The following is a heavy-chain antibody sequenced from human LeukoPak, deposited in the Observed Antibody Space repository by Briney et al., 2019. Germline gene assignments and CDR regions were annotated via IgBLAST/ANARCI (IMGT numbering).Heavy chain of an antibody. V-gene: IGHV3-74*01. J-gene: IGHJ4*02. Sequence: GGSLRLSCVASGFTFSTHWMHWVRHAPGRGLVWVSRIPPDGSLTTYADSVEGRFTVSRDNAKNTLDLQMNSLRAEDTAVYYCARDFFTNSYSSPGDDFDYWGQGTLVTVSS. CDR3: ARDFFTNSYSSPGDDFDY. CDR2: IPPDGSLT. CDR1: GFTFSTHW. D-gene: IGHD2-21*01.